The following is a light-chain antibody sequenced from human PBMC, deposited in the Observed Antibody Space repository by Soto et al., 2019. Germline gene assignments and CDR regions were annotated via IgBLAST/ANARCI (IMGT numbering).Light chain of an antibody. CDR3: QQYNNWPRT. CDR2: GAS. CDR1: QTVTSN. V-gene: IGKV3-15*01. J-gene: IGKJ1*01. Sequence: EIVMTQSPATLSVSPGDRATLSCRASQTVTSNLAWYQQKPGQAPSLLVFGASTRATGIPARFSGSGSGTEFTLTISSLQSEDFAVYYCQQYNNWPRTLGQGTKVAIK.